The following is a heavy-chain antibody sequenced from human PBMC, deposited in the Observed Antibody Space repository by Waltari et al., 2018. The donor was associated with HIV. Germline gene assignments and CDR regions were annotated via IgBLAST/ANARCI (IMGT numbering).Heavy chain of an antibody. CDR3: ARDAAPPEY. J-gene: IGHJ4*02. Sequence: QVQLVESGGGVVQPGRSLRLSCAASGLSFRSEAMHWVRQAPGKGREWVAAISYDGRNKFYADSVEGRFTISRDNSKNTVYVEMSSLSPEDTAVYFCARDAAPPEYWGQGTLVTVSS. CDR2: ISYDGRNK. CDR1: GLSFRSEA. V-gene: IGHV3-30*04.